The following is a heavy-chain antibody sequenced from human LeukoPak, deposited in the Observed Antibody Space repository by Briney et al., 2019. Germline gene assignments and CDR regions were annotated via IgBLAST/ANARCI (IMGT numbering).Heavy chain of an antibody. J-gene: IGHJ6*02. CDR3: ARDRSGYYYDSSGYYSYYYYGMDV. V-gene: IGHV3-66*01. CDR1: GFTVSSNY. CDR2: IYSGGST. D-gene: IGHD3-22*01. Sequence: GGSLRLSCAASGFTVSSNYMSWVRQAPGKGLEGVSVIYSGGSTYYAGSVKGRFTISRDNSKNTLYLQMNSLRAADTAVYYCARDRSGYYYDSSGYYSYYYYGMDVWGQGTTVTVSS.